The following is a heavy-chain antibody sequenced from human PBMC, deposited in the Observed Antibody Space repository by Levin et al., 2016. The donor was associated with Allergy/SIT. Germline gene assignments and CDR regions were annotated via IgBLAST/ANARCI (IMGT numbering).Heavy chain of an antibody. D-gene: IGHD1-1*01. CDR2: INGDATTI. CDR1: GFTFSNYA. V-gene: IGHV3-74*03. CDR3: ARNTGWYYFDY. Sequence: GESLKISCAASGFTFSNYAMGWVRQAPGKGLQWVARINGDATTITYADSVRGRFTISRDNAKNTLYLQMNSLRAEDTAVYYCARNTGWYYFDYWGQGTLVTVSS. J-gene: IGHJ4*02.